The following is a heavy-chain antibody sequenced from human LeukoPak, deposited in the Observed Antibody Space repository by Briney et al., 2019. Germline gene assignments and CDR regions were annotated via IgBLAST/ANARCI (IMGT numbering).Heavy chain of an antibody. CDR2: ISSSGSTI. J-gene: IGHJ3*02. V-gene: IGHV3-48*03. CDR3: ARGIDYDYGLFGAFDI. Sequence: GGSLRLSCAASGFTFSSYEMNWVRQAPGKGLEWVSYISSSGSTIYYADSVKGRFTISRDNARKSLYLQMNSLRAEDTAVYYCARGIDYDYGLFGAFDIWGQGTMVTVSS. CDR1: GFTFSSYE. D-gene: IGHD4-17*01.